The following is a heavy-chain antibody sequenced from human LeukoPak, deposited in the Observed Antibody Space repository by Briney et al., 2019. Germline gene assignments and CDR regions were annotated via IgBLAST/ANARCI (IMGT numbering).Heavy chain of an antibody. CDR1: GYSISSGYY. CDR2: IYHSGST. D-gene: IGHD1-1*01. V-gene: IGHV4-38-2*01. Sequence: SEALSLTCAVSGYSISSGYYWGWIRQPPGKGLEWIGSIYHSGSTYHNPSLKSRVTISVDTSKNQFSLKLSSVTAADTAVYYCASTGPTSYFDYWGQGTLVTVSS. CDR3: ASTGPTSYFDY. J-gene: IGHJ4*02.